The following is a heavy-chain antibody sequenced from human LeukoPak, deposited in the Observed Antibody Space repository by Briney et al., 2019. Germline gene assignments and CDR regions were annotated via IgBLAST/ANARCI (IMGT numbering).Heavy chain of an antibody. Sequence: PGGSLRLSCAASGFTFSNYGMHWVRQVPGKGLEWVAAIWFDGIRKYYADSVKGRLTISRDNSKNTLYLQMNSLRAEDTAVYYCAKDLVGYYFDYWGQGTLVTVSS. CDR3: AKDLVGYYFDY. D-gene: IGHD2-2*01. CDR2: IWFDGIRK. V-gene: IGHV3-30*02. J-gene: IGHJ4*02. CDR1: GFTFSNYG.